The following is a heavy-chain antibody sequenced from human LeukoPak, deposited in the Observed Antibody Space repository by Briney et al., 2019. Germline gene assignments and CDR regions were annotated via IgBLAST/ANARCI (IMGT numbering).Heavy chain of an antibody. V-gene: IGHV1-46*01. D-gene: IGHD2-2*01. Sequence: GASVKVSCKASGYTFTSYYMHWVRQAPGQGLEWMGIINPSGGSTSCAQKFQGRVTMTRDMSTSTVYMELSSLRSEDTAVYYCARATSGHRIVVVPAAMVRVTAGYYYMDVWGKGTTVTVSS. CDR3: ARATSGHRIVVVPAAMVRVTAGYYYMDV. J-gene: IGHJ6*03. CDR2: INPSGGST. CDR1: GYTFTSYY.